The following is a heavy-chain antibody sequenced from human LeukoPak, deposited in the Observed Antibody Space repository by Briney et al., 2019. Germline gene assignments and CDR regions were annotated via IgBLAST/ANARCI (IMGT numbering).Heavy chain of an antibody. V-gene: IGHV1-18*01. CDR2: INTHNGNT. J-gene: IGHJ4*02. Sequence: ASVKVSCKASGYTFTTYGISWLRQAPGQGLEWMGWINTHNGNTDYAQKVQGRVTLTTDTSTSTAYMELRSLRSDDTAVYYCARACYSSGWHSDHWGQGTLVTVSS. D-gene: IGHD6-19*01. CDR1: GYTFTTYG. CDR3: ARACYSSGWHSDH.